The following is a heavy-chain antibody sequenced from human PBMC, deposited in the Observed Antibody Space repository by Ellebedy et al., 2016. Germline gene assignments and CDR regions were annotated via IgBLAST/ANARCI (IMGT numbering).Heavy chain of an antibody. CDR1: GFTFISYW. D-gene: IGHD2-15*01. V-gene: IGHV3-7*03. CDR2: INFDGSEI. CDR3: ARDVGGGYFDY. J-gene: IGHJ4*02. Sequence: GGSLRLSCAASGFTFISYWVTWVRQAPGKGLEWVANINFDGSEISYVDSVKGRFTISRDNAKNSVFLQMSSLRAEDMAMYYCARDVGGGYFDYWGQGTRVTVSS.